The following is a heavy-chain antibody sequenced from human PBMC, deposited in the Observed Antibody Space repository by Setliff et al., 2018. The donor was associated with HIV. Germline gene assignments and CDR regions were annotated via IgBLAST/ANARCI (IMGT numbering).Heavy chain of an antibody. V-gene: IGHV3-66*01. D-gene: IGHD1-1*01. CDR1: GFNVGNTY. J-gene: IGHJ4*02. CDR2: IYTGGTT. CDR3: ARGLSAAGTTCLDF. Sequence: GGSLRHSCAASGFNVGNTYMTWVRQAPGRGLQCVSVIYTGGTTNYAESVRGRFTISRDTSENMLYLQMNSLRVDDTAIYYCARGLSAAGTTCLDFWGPGTQVTVS.